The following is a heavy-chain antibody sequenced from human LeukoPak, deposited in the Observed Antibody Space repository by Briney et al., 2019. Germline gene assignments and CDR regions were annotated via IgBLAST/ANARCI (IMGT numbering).Heavy chain of an antibody. CDR3: ATMDLVAGTEFDY. CDR2: IIPIFGTA. V-gene: IGHV1-69*13. J-gene: IGHJ4*02. CDR1: GGTFSSYA. D-gene: IGHD6-19*01. Sequence: ASVKVSCKASGGTFSSYAISWVRQAPGQGLEWMGGIIPIFGTANYAQKFQGRVTITADESTSTAYMELSSLRSEDTAVYYCATMDLVAGTEFDYWGQGSLVTVSS.